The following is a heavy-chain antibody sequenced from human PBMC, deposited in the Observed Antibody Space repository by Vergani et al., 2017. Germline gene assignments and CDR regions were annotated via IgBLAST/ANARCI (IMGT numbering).Heavy chain of an antibody. V-gene: IGHV4-39*01. Sequence: QMQLQESGPGLVKASETLSLTCTVSGDSIISRSYYWGWIRQPPGKGLEWSVIIYNSGNGDSSSSLKSRVTISADTAKNQFSLRLPSVTAADTAVYYCASGKYYSDSTSQFRGRYFDVWGRGTLVTVPS. CDR1: GDSIISRSYY. J-gene: IGHJ2*01. D-gene: IGHD3-16*01. CDR2: IYNSGNG. CDR3: ASGKYYSDSTSQFRGRYFDV.